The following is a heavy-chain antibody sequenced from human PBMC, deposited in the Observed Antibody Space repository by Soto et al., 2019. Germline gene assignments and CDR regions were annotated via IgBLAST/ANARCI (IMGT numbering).Heavy chain of an antibody. J-gene: IGHJ5*02. V-gene: IGHV4-61*01. CDR1: GGSVSSGSHY. CDR3: AGRSGEGWFDP. D-gene: IGHD2-15*01. CDR2: IYDSGST. Sequence: QVQLQESGPGLVKPSETLYLSCSVSGGSVSSGSHYWSWIRQPPGKGLEWIGFIYDSGSTRYNPSLKSRVSISLNTSKNQFSLKLSSVTAADTAVYYCAGRSGEGWFDPWGQGTLVTVSS.